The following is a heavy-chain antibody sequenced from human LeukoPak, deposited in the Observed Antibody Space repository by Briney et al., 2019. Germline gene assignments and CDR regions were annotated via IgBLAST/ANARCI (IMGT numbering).Heavy chain of an antibody. Sequence: GRSLRLSCAASGFTFSSYGMHWVRQAPGKGLEWVAVISYDGSNKYYADSVKGRFTISRDNSKNTLYLQMNSLRAEDTAVYYCVKDPGYYDSSVFLDYWGQGTLVTVSS. CDR3: VKDPGYYDSSVFLDY. D-gene: IGHD3-22*01. CDR2: ISYDGSNK. J-gene: IGHJ4*02. V-gene: IGHV3-30*18. CDR1: GFTFSSYG.